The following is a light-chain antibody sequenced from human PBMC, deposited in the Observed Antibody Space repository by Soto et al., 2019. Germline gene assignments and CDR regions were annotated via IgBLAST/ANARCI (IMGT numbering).Light chain of an antibody. Sequence: QSVLAQPASVSGTPGQSITISCTGSNGDVGIYDFVSWYQHHPGRAPKLIVSEVSHRPSGVSNRFSGSKSGNTASLTISGLQSEDEADYYCISYTSDDVRYVXGTGTNVTVL. CDR3: ISYTSDDVRYV. V-gene: IGLV2-14*01. J-gene: IGLJ1*01. CDR1: NGDVGIYDF. CDR2: EVS.